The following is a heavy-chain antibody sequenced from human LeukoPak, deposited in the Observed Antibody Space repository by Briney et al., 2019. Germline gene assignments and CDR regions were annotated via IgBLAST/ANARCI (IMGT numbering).Heavy chain of an antibody. CDR3: ARDIYYYGSSGYFLTYYIDY. CDR2: ISYDGSNK. V-gene: IGHV3-30-3*01. J-gene: IGHJ4*02. CDR1: GFTFSSYA. Sequence: PGGSLRLSCAASGFTFSSYAMHWVRQAPGKGLEWVAVISYDGSNKYYADSVKGRFTISRDNAKNSLYLQMNSLRVDDTAVYYCARDIYYYGSSGYFLTYYIDYWGQGTLVTVSS. D-gene: IGHD3-22*01.